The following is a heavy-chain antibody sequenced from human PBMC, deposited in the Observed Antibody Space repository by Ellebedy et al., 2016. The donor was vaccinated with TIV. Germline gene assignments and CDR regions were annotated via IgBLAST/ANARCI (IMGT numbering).Heavy chain of an antibody. CDR2: IYHTGST. J-gene: IGHJ4*02. Sequence: SETLSLTXTVSGYSISSGYYWGCIRQPPGKGLEWIGTIYHTGSTYYNPSLKSRVTISVDTSKNQFSLKLTSVTAADTALYYCARESLGSYDSSADFDCWGQGTLVTVSS. D-gene: IGHD3-22*01. V-gene: IGHV4-38-2*02. CDR3: ARESLGSYDSSADFDC. CDR1: GYSISSGYY.